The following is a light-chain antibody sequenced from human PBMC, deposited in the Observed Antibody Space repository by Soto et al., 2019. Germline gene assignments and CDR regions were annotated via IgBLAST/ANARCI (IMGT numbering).Light chain of an antibody. CDR1: ETVATN. J-gene: IGKJ4*01. V-gene: IGKV3D-15*02. CDR3: QQTYRSPPT. CDR2: GAS. Sequence: EVMLIQSPATLSMSPGERATLSCRASETVATNLAWYQQKPGQAPRLLISGASTRAAGISDRFRGGGSGTEFTLTISSLQPEDLATYYCQQTYRSPPTFGGGTKIDIK.